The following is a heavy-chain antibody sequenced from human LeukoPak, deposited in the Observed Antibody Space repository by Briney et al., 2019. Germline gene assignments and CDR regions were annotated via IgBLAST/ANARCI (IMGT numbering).Heavy chain of an antibody. CDR1: GGSFSGYY. CDR2: INHSGST. V-gene: IGHV4-34*01. J-gene: IGHJ4*02. D-gene: IGHD5-18*01. Sequence: SETLSLTCAVYGGSFSGYYWSWIRQPPGKGLEWIGEINHSGSTNYNPSLKSRVTISVDTSKNQFSLKLSSVTAADTAVYYCARLLRGYSYYYYFDYWGQGTLVTVSS. CDR3: ARLLRGYSYYYYFDY.